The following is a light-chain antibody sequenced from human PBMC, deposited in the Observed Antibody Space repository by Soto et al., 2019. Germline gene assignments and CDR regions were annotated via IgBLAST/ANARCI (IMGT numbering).Light chain of an antibody. CDR3: QEYRSSRT. CDR1: QSVTSSY. V-gene: IGKV3-20*01. Sequence: IVLTLSPGTLSLSPGERATLSCRASQSVTSSYLAWYQQKPGQAPRLLIYGASTRATGIPDRFSGGGSGTDFTLTISRLEPEDFAVYYCQEYRSSRTFGQGTKV. CDR2: GAS. J-gene: IGKJ1*01.